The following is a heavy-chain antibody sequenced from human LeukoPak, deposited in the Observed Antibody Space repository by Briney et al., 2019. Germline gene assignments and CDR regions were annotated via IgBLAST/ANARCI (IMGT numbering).Heavy chain of an antibody. CDR2: ISSSGSYI. Sequence: GGSLRLSCAASGFTFSSYSMNWVRQAPGKGLEWVSSISSSGSYIYYADSVKGRFTISRDNAKNSLYLQMNSLRAEDTAVYYCAREVGTTVVTPYYFDYWGQGTLVTVSS. D-gene: IGHD4-23*01. J-gene: IGHJ4*02. CDR1: GFTFSSYS. CDR3: AREVGTTVVTPYYFDY. V-gene: IGHV3-21*01.